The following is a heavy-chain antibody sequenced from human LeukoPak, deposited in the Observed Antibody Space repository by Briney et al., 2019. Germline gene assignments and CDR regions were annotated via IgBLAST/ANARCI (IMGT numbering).Heavy chain of an antibody. Sequence: SETLSLTCNVSGGSISDNDSSLDWIRQPPGNCLEWLVSIHYSGTTYSDPSLKSRISISVDTSKSQFSLKLRSVTAADTAVYYCARRYYFVSGSYYPFDFWGQGTLVTVSS. CDR1: GGSISDNDSS. D-gene: IGHD3-10*01. CDR2: IHYSGTT. V-gene: IGHV4-39*01. J-gene: IGHJ4*02. CDR3: ARRYYFVSGSYYPFDF.